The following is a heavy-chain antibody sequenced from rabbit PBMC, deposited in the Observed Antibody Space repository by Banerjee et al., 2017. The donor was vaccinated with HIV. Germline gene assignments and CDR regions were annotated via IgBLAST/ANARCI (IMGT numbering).Heavy chain of an antibody. V-gene: IGHV1S45*01. CDR2: IYIGSSGST. D-gene: IGHD7-1*01. J-gene: IGHJ3*01. CDR1: GFSFSSNA. CDR3: ARDYHL. Sequence: QEQLEESGGDLVKPGASLTLTCTASGFSFSSNAMCWVRQAPGKGLELIACIYIGSSGSTYYASWAKGRFTISKTSSTTVTLQMTSLTAADTATYFCARDYHLWGQGTLVTVS.